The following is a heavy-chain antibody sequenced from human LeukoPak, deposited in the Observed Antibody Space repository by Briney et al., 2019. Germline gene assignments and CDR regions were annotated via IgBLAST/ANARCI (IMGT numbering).Heavy chain of an antibody. V-gene: IGHV3-21*01. D-gene: IGHD2-15*01. J-gene: IGHJ4*02. CDR1: GFTFSSYI. CDR2: ISSSSSYI. Sequence: PGGSLRLSCAASGFTFSSYIMNWVRQAPGKGLEWVSSISSSSSYIYYADSVKGRFTISRDNAQNSLYLQINSLRAEDTAVYYCARAGVYCSGESCIDYDFWGQGTLVTVSS. CDR3: ARAGVYCSGESCIDYDF.